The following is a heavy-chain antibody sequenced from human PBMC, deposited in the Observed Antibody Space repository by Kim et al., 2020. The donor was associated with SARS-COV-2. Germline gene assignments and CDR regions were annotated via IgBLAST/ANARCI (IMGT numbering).Heavy chain of an antibody. CDR1: GGSISSGGYY. V-gene: IGHV4-31*03. CDR3: ARDGLPRSVVPAAMFHYYYGMDV. CDR2: IYYSGST. D-gene: IGHD2-2*01. J-gene: IGHJ6*02. Sequence: SETLSLTCTVSGGSISSGGYYWSWIRQHPGKGLEWIGYIYYSGSTYYNPSLKSRVTISVDTSKNQFSLKLSSVTAADTAMYYCARDGLPRSVVPAAMFHYYYGMDVWGQGTTVTVSS.